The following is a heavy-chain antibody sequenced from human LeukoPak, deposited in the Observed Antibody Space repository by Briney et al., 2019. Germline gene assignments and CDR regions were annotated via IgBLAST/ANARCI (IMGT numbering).Heavy chain of an antibody. Sequence: PSETLSLTCAVSAGSVCNSYCSWARQPPGKGLEFIGYISTGGDINYSPSLRSRATMSINPSNNQLSLTLTSVTTADTAVYFCVRGPGRGYDLEPWGQGSLVTVSS. CDR2: ISTGGDI. D-gene: IGHD3-22*01. V-gene: IGHV4-4*08. CDR1: AGSVCNSY. J-gene: IGHJ5*02. CDR3: VRGPGRGYDLEP.